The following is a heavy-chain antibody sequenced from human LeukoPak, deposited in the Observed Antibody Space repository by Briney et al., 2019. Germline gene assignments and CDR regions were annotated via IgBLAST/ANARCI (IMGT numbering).Heavy chain of an antibody. CDR1: GGSISSSSYY. Sequence: SETLSLTCTVSGGSISSSSYYWGWIRQPPGKGLEWNGSIYYSGSTYYNPSLKSRVTISVDTSNNQFSLKLSSVTAEDTAVYYCARPMVRGVIPAPGYWGQGTLVTVSS. CDR2: IYYSGST. CDR3: ARPMVRGVIPAPGY. V-gene: IGHV4-39*01. D-gene: IGHD3-10*01. J-gene: IGHJ4*02.